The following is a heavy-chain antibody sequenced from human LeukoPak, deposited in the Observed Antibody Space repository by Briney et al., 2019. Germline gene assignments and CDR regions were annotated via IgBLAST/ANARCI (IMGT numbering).Heavy chain of an antibody. CDR2: IIPIFGTA. D-gene: IGHD6-6*01. CDR3: ARDPPGRPYSSSSYG. J-gene: IGHJ4*02. V-gene: IGHV1-69*06. CDR1: GGTFSSYA. Sequence: SVKVSCKASGGTFSSYAISWVRQAPRQGLEWMGGIIPIFGTANYAQKFQGRVTITADKSTSTAYMELSSLRSEDTAVYYCARDPPGRPYSSSSYGWGQGTLVTVSS.